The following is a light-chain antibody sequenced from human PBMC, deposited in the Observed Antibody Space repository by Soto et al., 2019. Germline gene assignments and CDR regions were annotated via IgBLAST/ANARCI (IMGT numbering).Light chain of an antibody. Sequence: QSALTQPASVSGSPGQSITISCTGTSSDVGGYNYVSWYQQHPGKAPKLMIYEVSNRPSGVSNRFSGSKSGNTASLTISGLQAEYEANYYCSSYTSSSTLYVFGTGTKLTV. J-gene: IGLJ1*01. V-gene: IGLV2-14*01. CDR3: SSYTSSSTLYV. CDR1: SSDVGGYNY. CDR2: EVS.